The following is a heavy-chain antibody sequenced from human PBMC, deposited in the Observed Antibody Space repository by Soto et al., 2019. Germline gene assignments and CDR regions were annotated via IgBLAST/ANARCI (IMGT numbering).Heavy chain of an antibody. J-gene: IGHJ4*02. V-gene: IGHV3-21*01. D-gene: IGHD3-22*01. CDR1: GFNFITYS. Sequence: GGSLRLSCAASGFNFITYSLSWVRQAPGKGLEWVASISSSAVYIDYADSVKGRFTISRDNANNSLYLQMNSLRAEDTATYYCVRDGLDYYDTERLSFDNWGPGTLVTVS. CDR2: ISSSAVYI. CDR3: VRDGLDYYDTERLSFDN.